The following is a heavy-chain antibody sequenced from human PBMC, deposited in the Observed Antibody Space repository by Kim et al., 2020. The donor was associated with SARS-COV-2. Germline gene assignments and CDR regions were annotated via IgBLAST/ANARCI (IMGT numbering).Heavy chain of an antibody. CDR1: GGTFSSYA. CDR2: IIPIFGTA. V-gene: IGHV1-69*13. Sequence: SVKVSCKASGGTFSSYAISWVRQAPGQGLEWMGGIIPIFGTANYAQKFQGRVTITADESTSTAYMELSSLRSEDTAVYYCATVTVGSSWYGLAYYVMDVGGGDTTVTVSS. J-gene: IGHJ6*02. CDR3: ATVTVGSSWYGLAYYVMDV. D-gene: IGHD6-13*01.